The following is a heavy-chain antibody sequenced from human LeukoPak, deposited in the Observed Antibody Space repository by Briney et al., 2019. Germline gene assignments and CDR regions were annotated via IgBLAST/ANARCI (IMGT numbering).Heavy chain of an antibody. J-gene: IGHJ4*02. CDR1: GFTFSDYY. Sequence: GRSLRLSCAASGFTFSDYYMSWIRQAPGKGLGWISYITPRSNTIYYADSVKGRFTISRDNAKNSLYLQMNSLRAEDTAVYYCARRIYYDNSGYRYWGQGTLVTVSS. V-gene: IGHV3-11*04. CDR3: ARRIYYDNSGYRY. D-gene: IGHD3-22*01. CDR2: ITPRSNTI.